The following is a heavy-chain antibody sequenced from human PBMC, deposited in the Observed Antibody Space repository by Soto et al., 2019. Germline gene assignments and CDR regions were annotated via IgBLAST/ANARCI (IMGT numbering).Heavy chain of an antibody. D-gene: IGHD3-9*01. CDR2: IYSSGRT. Sequence: QVHLQESGPGVVKASETLSLTCSLSGGSTSGKYWSWIRQSAGKGLEWIGRIYSSGRTHYNPSLWSQVSMSVAQNSFSLRMTSVTAADTAIYYCARDFDVNTALDYWYFDLWGRGTQVSVSS. J-gene: IGHJ2*01. V-gene: IGHV4-4*07. CDR1: GGSTSGKY. CDR3: ARDFDVNTALDYWYFDL.